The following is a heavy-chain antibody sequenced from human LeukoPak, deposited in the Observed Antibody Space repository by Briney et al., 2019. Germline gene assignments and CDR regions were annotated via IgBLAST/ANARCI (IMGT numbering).Heavy chain of an antibody. D-gene: IGHD3-10*01. Sequence: PGGSLRLSCAASGFTFSTYSMNWVRQAPGKGLEWVSSISSSSSYIYYADSVKGRFTISRDNAKNSLYLQMNSPGAADTAVYYCARDQYGSGSYSRLDYWGQGTLVTVSS. V-gene: IGHV3-21*01. CDR3: ARDQYGSGSYSRLDY. J-gene: IGHJ4*02. CDR2: ISSSSSYI. CDR1: GFTFSTYS.